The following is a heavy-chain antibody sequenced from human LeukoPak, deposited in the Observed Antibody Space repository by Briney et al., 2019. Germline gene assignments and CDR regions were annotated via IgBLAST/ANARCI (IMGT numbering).Heavy chain of an antibody. Sequence: PSETLSLTCTVSGGSISSSSYYWSWIRQPPGKGLEWIGYIYYSGSTNYNPSLKSRVTISVDTSKNQFSLKLSSVTAADTAVYYCARETYYYDSSGYSTYYYYMDVWGKGTTVTVSS. CDR3: ARETYYYDSSGYSTYYYYMDV. D-gene: IGHD3-22*01. V-gene: IGHV4-61*01. J-gene: IGHJ6*03. CDR1: GGSISSSSYY. CDR2: IYYSGST.